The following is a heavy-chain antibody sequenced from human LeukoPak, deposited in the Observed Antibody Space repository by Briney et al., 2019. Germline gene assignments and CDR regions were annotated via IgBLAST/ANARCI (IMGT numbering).Heavy chain of an antibody. CDR2: INHSGST. Sequence: SETLSLTCAVYGGSFSGYYWSWIRQPPGKGLEWIGEINHSGSTNYNPSLKSRVTISVDTSKNQFSLKLSSVTAADTAVYYCARAQSSGWYVSWGQGTLVTVSS. V-gene: IGHV4-34*01. CDR1: GGSFSGYY. CDR3: ARAQSSGWYVS. D-gene: IGHD6-19*01. J-gene: IGHJ4*02.